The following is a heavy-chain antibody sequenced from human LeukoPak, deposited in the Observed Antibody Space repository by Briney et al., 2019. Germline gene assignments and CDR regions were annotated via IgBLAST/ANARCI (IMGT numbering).Heavy chain of an antibody. CDR1: GYTFTNYG. J-gene: IGHJ4*02. D-gene: IGHD3-10*01. Sequence: ASVKVSCKASGYTFTNYGISWVRQAPGQGLEWMGWISAYNGNTNYAQKLQGRVTMTTDTSTSTAYMELRSLRSDDTAVYYCAREYYGSGSYYPFDYWGQGTLVTVSS. CDR3: AREYYGSGSYYPFDY. V-gene: IGHV1-18*01. CDR2: ISAYNGNT.